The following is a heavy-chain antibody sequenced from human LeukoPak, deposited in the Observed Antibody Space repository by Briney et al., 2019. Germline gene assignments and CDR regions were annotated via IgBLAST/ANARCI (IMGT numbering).Heavy chain of an antibody. Sequence: ASVKVSCKASGYTFTGYYMHWVRQAPGQGLEWMGWINPNSGGTNYAQKFQGRVTMTRDTSISTAYLELSRLRSDDTAVYYCARVGLWLVRGNWFDPWGQGTLVTVSS. V-gene: IGHV1-2*02. CDR3: ARVGLWLVRGNWFDP. J-gene: IGHJ5*02. CDR2: INPNSGGT. D-gene: IGHD6-19*01. CDR1: GYTFTGYY.